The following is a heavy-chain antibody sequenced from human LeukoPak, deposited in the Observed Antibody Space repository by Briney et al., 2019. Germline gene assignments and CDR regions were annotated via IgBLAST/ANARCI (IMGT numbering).Heavy chain of an antibody. J-gene: IGHJ4*02. V-gene: IGHV3-30-3*01. D-gene: IGHD2-8*02. CDR3: AREEGLVLDY. Sequence: GGSLRLSCAASGFTISSYTMHWVRQAPGKGLEWVAVISYDGSNKYYADSVKGRFTISRDYSKNTLYLQMNSLRAEDTAVYYCAREEGLVLDYWGQGTLVTVSS. CDR2: ISYDGSNK. CDR1: GFTISSYT.